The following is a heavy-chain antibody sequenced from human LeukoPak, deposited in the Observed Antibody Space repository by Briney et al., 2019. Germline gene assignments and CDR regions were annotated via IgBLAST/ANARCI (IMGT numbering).Heavy chain of an antibody. CDR1: GFTFSSYA. V-gene: IGHV3-23*01. CDR3: AKALKGITMIVVVMGFDY. D-gene: IGHD3-22*01. Sequence: GGSLRLSCAASGFTFSSYAMSWVRQAPGKGLEWVSAISGSGGSTYYADSVKGRFTISSDNSKNTLYLQMNSLRAEDTAVYYCAKALKGITMIVVVMGFDYWGQGTLVTVSS. J-gene: IGHJ4*02. CDR2: ISGSGGST.